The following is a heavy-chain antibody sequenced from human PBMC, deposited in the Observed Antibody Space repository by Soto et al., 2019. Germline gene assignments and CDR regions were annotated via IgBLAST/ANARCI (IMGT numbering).Heavy chain of an antibody. CDR2: MNPNSGNT. CDR1: GYTFTSYD. D-gene: IGHD3-3*01. Sequence: ASVKVSCKASGYTFTSYDINWVRQATGQRLEWMGWMNPNSGNTGYAQKFQGRVTMTRNTSISTAYMELSSLRSEDTAVYYCARVVLRFLEWLPDYYYYMDVWGKGTTVTVSS. CDR3: ARVVLRFLEWLPDYYYYMDV. J-gene: IGHJ6*03. V-gene: IGHV1-8*01.